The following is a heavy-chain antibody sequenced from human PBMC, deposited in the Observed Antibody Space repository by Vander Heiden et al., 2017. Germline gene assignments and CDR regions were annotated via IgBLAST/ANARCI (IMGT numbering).Heavy chain of an antibody. Sequence: QITLKGSGPTLVKLTQTLTLTCTFSGFSLDTRGVGVGWIRKPPGKALEWLALIYWDDDQRYSPSLRSRLTITKDTSKNQVVFTMTNMDPVDTATYYCAHFLLNCGESPGFDPWDQGALVTVSS. CDR2: IYWDDDQ. V-gene: IGHV2-5*02. D-gene: IGHD3-10*01. J-gene: IGHJ5*02. CDR3: AHFLLNCGESPGFDP. CDR1: GFSLDTRGVG.